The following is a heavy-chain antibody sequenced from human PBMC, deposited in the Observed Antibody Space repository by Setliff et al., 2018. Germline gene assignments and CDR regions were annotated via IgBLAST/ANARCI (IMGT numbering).Heavy chain of an antibody. CDR3: AKDTYYYDSSGYYVFDY. J-gene: IGHJ4*02. D-gene: IGHD3-22*01. V-gene: IGHV3-23*01. CDR1: GFTFSSYG. CDR2: ISGSGRNT. Sequence: PGGSLRLSCAVSGFTFSSYGMSWVRQAPGKGLEWVSGISGSGRNTYYADFVKGRFTISRDNSKNTLYLQMNSLRVEDTAVYYCAKDTYYYDSSGYYVFDYWGQGTLVTVSS.